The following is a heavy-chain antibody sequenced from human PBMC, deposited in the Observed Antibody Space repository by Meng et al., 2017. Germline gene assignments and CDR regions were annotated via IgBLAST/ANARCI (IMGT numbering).Heavy chain of an antibody. Sequence: GGSLRLSCAASGFTFSDYYMSWIRQAPGKGLEWVSYISSSGSTIYYADSVKGRFTISRDNAKNSLYLQMNSLRAEDTAVYYCAKSPIVVVAATYYFDYWGQGTLVTVPS. CDR1: GFTFSDYY. CDR3: AKSPIVVVAATYYFDY. J-gene: IGHJ4*02. V-gene: IGHV3-11*04. D-gene: IGHD2-15*01. CDR2: ISSSGSTI.